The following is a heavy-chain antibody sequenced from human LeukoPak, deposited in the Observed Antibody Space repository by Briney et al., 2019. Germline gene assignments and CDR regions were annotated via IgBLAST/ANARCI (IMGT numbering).Heavy chain of an antibody. CDR3: ARVRGSSGYYPHTLDY. CDR2: ISGSSSYI. CDR1: GFTFSSYS. D-gene: IGHD3-22*01. V-gene: IGHV3-21*01. J-gene: IGHJ4*02. Sequence: PGGSLRLSCAASGFTFSSYSMNWVRQAPGKGLEWVSSISGSSSYIYYADSVKGRFTISRDNAENLLYLQMNSLRAEDTAVYYCARVRGSSGYYPHTLDYWGQGTLVTVSS.